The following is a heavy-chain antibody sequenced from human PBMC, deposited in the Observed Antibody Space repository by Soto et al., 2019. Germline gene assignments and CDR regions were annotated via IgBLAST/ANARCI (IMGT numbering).Heavy chain of an antibody. D-gene: IGHD3-3*01. CDR1: GYSFTRYW. J-gene: IGHJ3*02. Sequence: GECLRISCRCSGYSFTRYWISWVRQMPGKGLEWMGRIDPSDSYTNYSPSFQGHVTISADKSISTAYLQWSSLKASDTAMYYCARQRQDYDFWSGYSPPGAFDIWGQGTMVPVSS. CDR2: IDPSDSYT. V-gene: IGHV5-10-1*01. CDR3: ARQRQDYDFWSGYSPPGAFDI.